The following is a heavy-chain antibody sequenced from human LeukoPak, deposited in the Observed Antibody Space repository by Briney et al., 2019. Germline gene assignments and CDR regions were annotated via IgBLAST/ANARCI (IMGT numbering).Heavy chain of an antibody. J-gene: IGHJ5*02. CDR1: GFTFSTYG. D-gene: IGHD2-2*01. CDR2: ISYDESNK. Sequence: GGSLRLSCAASGFTFSTYGMHWVRQAPGKGLEWVAVISYDESNKYYADSVKGRFTISRDNSKNTLYLQMTSPRAEDTALYYCARQAWRQQYCSRTSCYNWFDPWGQGTLVTVSS. V-gene: IGHV3-30*03. CDR3: ARQAWRQQYCSRTSCYNWFDP.